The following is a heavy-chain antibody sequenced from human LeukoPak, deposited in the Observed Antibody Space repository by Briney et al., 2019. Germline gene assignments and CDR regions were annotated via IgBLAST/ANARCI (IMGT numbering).Heavy chain of an antibody. J-gene: IGHJ4*02. Sequence: GGSLRLSCAASGFTFSSYGMHWVRQAPGKGLEWVAFISYDGSNKYYADSVKGRFTISRDNSKNTLYLQMNSLRAEDTAVYYCARVMGRYCSSTSCYVDYWGQGTLVTVSS. CDR3: ARVMGRYCSSTSCYVDY. CDR1: GFTFSSYG. V-gene: IGHV3-30*19. CDR2: ISYDGSNK. D-gene: IGHD2-2*01.